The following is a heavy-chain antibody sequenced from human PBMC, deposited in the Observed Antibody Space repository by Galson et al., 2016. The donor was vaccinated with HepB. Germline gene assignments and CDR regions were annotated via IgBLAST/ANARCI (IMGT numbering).Heavy chain of an antibody. CDR2: IDNDGGAI. Sequence: ETLSLTCAVSGGSISSDNWWSWVRQAPGKGLEWISYIDNDGGAIYYADSVEGRFAISRDNARDSLYLHMNSLSAEDTAVYYCAQAFLLGSWGQGTLVTVSS. CDR3: AQAFLLGS. D-gene: IGHD3-3*02. J-gene: IGHJ5*02. CDR1: GGSISSDN. V-gene: IGHV3-48*01.